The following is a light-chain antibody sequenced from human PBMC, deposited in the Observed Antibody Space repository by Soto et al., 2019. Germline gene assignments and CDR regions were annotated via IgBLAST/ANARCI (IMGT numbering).Light chain of an antibody. Sequence: QSVLTQHASVSGSPGQSITISCTGTSSDIGGSNSVSWYQQHPGKAPKLMISEVSNRPSGVSLRFSGSKSGSTASLTISGLQADDEADYYCSSSTTGSTPFVFGTGTKVT. J-gene: IGLJ1*01. CDR1: SSDIGGSNS. CDR2: EVS. V-gene: IGLV2-14*01. CDR3: SSSTTGSTPFV.